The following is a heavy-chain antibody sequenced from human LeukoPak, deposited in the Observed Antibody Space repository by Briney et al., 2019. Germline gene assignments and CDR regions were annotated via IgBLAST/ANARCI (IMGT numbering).Heavy chain of an antibody. D-gene: IGHD6-13*01. V-gene: IGHV1-69*05. CDR2: IIPIFGTA. Sequence: SVKVSCKPSGYTFISYGISWVRQAPGQGLEWMGGIIPIFGTANYAQKFQGRVTITTDESTSTAYMELSSLGSEDTAVYYCASTPGPYSSRGRQFDYWGQGTLVTVSS. J-gene: IGHJ4*02. CDR1: GYTFISYG. CDR3: ASTPGPYSSRGRQFDY.